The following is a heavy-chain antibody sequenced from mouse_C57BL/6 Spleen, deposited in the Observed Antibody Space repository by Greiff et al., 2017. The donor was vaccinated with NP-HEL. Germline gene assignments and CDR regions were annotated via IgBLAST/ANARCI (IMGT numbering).Heavy chain of an antibody. CDR2: IYPSDSET. V-gene: IGHV1-61*01. CDR3: ARFYYSNYVEFAY. J-gene: IGHJ3*01. D-gene: IGHD2-5*01. Sequence: QVQLQQPGAELVRPGSSVKLSCKASGYTFTSYWMDWVKQRPGQGLEWIGNIYPSDSETHYNQKFKDKATLTVDKSSSTAYMQLSSLTSEDSAVYYCARFYYSNYVEFAYWGQGTLVTVSA. CDR1: GYTFTSYW.